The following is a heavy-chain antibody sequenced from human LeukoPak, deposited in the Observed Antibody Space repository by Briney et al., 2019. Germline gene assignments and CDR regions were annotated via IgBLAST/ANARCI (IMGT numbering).Heavy chain of an antibody. CDR3: ARVDGRSGYYYASAY. CDR2: IYYSGST. D-gene: IGHD3-22*01. CDR1: GGSISSGDYY. J-gene: IGHJ4*02. V-gene: IGHV4-30-4*01. Sequence: SETLSLTCTVSGGSISSGDYYWNWIRQPPGKGLEWIGYIYYSGSTYYNPSLKSRVTISVDTSKNQFSLKLSSVTAADTAVYYCARVDGRSGYYYASAYWGQGTLVTVSS.